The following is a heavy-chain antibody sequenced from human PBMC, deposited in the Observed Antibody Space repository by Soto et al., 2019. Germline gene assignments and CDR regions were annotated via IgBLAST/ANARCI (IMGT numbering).Heavy chain of an antibody. CDR3: AKDVNNYDISTGALYYYGMDV. V-gene: IGHV3-30*18. CDR2: ISYDGSYK. J-gene: IGHJ6*02. D-gene: IGHD3-9*01. CDR1: GFTFSSYG. Sequence: QVQLVESGGGVVQPGRSLRLSCAASGFTFSSYGMHWVRQAPGRWLEWVAVISYDGSYKYYADSVRGRFTISRDNSKNTLYLLMNSLRAEDTALYYCAKDVNNYDISTGALYYYGMDVWGQGTTVTVSS.